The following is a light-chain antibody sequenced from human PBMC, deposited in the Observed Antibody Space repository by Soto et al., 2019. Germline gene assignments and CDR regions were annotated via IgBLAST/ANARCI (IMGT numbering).Light chain of an antibody. V-gene: IGKV3-11*01. Sequence: EIVLAQTPATLSLSPGERGTLSCRASQSVSSYLAWYQQKPGQAPRLLIYGASNRATGIPARFSGSGSGTDFTLTISSLEPEDSAVYYCLQRSNWLTFGGGTNVEIK. CDR1: QSVSSY. CDR2: GAS. CDR3: LQRSNWLT. J-gene: IGKJ4*01.